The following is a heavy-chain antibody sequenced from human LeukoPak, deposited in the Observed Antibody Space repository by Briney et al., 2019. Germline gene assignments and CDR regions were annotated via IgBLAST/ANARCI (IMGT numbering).Heavy chain of an antibody. CDR3: AKGVEYGMDV. V-gene: IGHV3-23*01. D-gene: IGHD2-8*01. J-gene: IGHJ6*02. Sequence: QPGGSLRLSCAASGFTFNNYAMSWVRQVPGKGLEWVSTISVSGGSTYSADSVKGRFTISRDNSKNTLYLQMNSLRAEDTAVYYCAKGVEYGMDVWGQGTTVTVSS. CDR2: ISVSGGST. CDR1: GFTFNNYA.